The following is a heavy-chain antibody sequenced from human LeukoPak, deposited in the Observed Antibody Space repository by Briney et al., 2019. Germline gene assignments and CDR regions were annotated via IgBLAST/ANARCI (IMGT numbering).Heavy chain of an antibody. CDR3: ARTWEGAFDI. Sequence: GSLRLSCAASGFTFSSYAMSWVRQAPGKGLEWVANIKQDGSEKNYVDSVKGRFIISRDIAKNSLYLQMSRLRAEDTAVYYCARTWEGAFDIWGQGTMVTVFS. V-gene: IGHV3-7*01. J-gene: IGHJ3*02. CDR2: IKQDGSEK. CDR1: GFTFSSYA. D-gene: IGHD1-26*01.